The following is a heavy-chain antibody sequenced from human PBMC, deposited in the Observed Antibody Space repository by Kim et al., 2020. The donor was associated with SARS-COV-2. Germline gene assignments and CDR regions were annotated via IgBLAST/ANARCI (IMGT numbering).Heavy chain of an antibody. CDR1: GFTFSSYS. V-gene: IGHV3-21*01. D-gene: IGHD3-10*01. CDR3: ARGRYGSGILFDY. CDR2: ISSSSYI. Sequence: GGSLRLSCAASGFTFSSYSMNWVRQAPGKGLEWVSSISSSSYIYYADSVKGRFTISRDNAKNSLYLQMNSLRAEDTAVYYCARGRYGSGILFDYWGQGTLVTVSS. J-gene: IGHJ4*02.